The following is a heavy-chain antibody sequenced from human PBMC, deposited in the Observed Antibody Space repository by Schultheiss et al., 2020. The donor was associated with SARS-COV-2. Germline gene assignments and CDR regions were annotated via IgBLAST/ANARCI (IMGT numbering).Heavy chain of an antibody. V-gene: IGHV3-23*01. Sequence: GESLKISCAASGFTFSSYAMSWVRQAPGKGLEWVSAISGSGGSTYYADSVKGRFTISRDNSKNTLYLQMNSLRAEDTAVYYCASWSYYDSSGYYLYYGMDVWGQGTTVTVSS. D-gene: IGHD3-22*01. J-gene: IGHJ6*02. CDR3: ASWSYYDSSGYYLYYGMDV. CDR1: GFTFSSYA. CDR2: ISGSGGST.